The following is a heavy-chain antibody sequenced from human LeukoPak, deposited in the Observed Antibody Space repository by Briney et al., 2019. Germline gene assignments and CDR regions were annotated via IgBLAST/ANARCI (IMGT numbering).Heavy chain of an antibody. Sequence: GGSLRLSCASSGLTVSTYYMTWVRQAPGKGLECVSVIYSGGSTYYADSVKGRFTVSRDNSKNTLYLQMNSLRAEDTAMYYCARGLGYCTSTTCLLPFDYWGQGTLVTVSS. V-gene: IGHV3-53*01. CDR2: IYSGGST. D-gene: IGHD2-2*01. CDR3: ARGLGYCTSTTCLLPFDY. CDR1: GLTVSTYY. J-gene: IGHJ4*02.